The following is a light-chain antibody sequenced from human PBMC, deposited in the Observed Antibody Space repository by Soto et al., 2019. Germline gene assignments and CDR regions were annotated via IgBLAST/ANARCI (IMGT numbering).Light chain of an antibody. CDR2: GAS. V-gene: IGKV3-20*01. J-gene: IGKJ1*01. CDR1: QSVCNRC. Sequence: ETVLTQSPGTLSLSPGERVTLSCRASQSVCNRCLAWYQQKPGQSPRLLIYGASTRATGIPDRFSGSGSGTDFTLIISRLEPEDFAVYYCQHSGTTPWTFSQGTKAGIK. CDR3: QHSGTTPWT.